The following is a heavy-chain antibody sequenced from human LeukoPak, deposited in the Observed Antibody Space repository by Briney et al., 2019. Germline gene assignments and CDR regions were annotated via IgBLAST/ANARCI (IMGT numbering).Heavy chain of an antibody. CDR1: GFTFSSYG. CDR2: IAGNGGST. J-gene: IGHJ4*02. Sequence: GASLRLSCAASGFTFSSYGMHWVRQAPGKGLEYVSAIAGNGGSTYYANSVKGRFTISRDNSKNTLYLQMGSLRTEDMAVYYCARISATTSHTDYWGQGTLVTVSS. CDR3: ARISATTSHTDY. D-gene: IGHD6-25*01. V-gene: IGHV3-64*01.